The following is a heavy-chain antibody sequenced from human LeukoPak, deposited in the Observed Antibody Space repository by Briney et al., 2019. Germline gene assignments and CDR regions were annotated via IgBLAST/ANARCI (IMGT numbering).Heavy chain of an antibody. CDR1: GFTFSSYA. J-gene: IGHJ3*02. V-gene: IGHV3-23*01. Sequence: GGSLRLSCVASGFTFSSYAMSWVRQAPGKGLEWVSAVSGSDANTYYAGSVKGRFTITRDNSKNMLYLQMNSLRAEDTAVYYCAGGVRGVIRDAFDIWGQGTMVTVSS. CDR3: AGGVRGVIRDAFDI. D-gene: IGHD3-10*01. CDR2: VSGSDANT.